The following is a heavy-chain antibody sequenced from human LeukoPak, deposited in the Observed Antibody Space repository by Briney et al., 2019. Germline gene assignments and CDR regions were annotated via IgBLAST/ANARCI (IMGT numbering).Heavy chain of an antibody. Sequence: SETRSFTCAVYGGSFSGYYWSWIRQPPGKGLEWIGEINHSGSTNYNPSLKSRVTISVDTSKNQFSLKLSSVTAADTAVYYCARRAWGPTGFGYWGQGTLVTVSS. J-gene: IGHJ4*02. D-gene: IGHD1-14*01. CDR3: ARRAWGPTGFGY. CDR2: INHSGST. CDR1: GGSFSGYY. V-gene: IGHV4-34*01.